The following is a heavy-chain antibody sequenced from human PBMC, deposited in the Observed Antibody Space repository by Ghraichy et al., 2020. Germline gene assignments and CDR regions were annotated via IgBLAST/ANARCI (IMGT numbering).Heavy chain of an antibody. Sequence: GGSLRLSCAASGLTFSSNYMNWVRQAPGKGLEWVATIYTGGTSYHADSVKGRFTISRDNAKSTLFLEMSNLRTADTAVYYCGGRPWRDGMEVWGQGTTVTVSS. CDR2: IYTGGTS. CDR3: GGRPWRDGMEV. J-gene: IGHJ6*02. V-gene: IGHV3-53*01. D-gene: IGHD3-3*01. CDR1: GLTFSSNY.